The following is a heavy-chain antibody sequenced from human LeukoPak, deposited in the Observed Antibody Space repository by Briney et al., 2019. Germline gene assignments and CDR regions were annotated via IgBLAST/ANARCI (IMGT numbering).Heavy chain of an antibody. V-gene: IGHV3-74*01. CDR1: GFTFSNYW. Sequence: GVSLRLSCAASGFTFSNYWMLWLRQAPGKGLESVSRINTDGTVTTYADSVRGRFTVSRDNADNTMFLQMNSVRDEDTAVYYCATKQWLAPPPDSWGQGTPVTVSS. CDR2: INTDGTVT. CDR3: ATKQWLAPPPDS. D-gene: IGHD6-19*01. J-gene: IGHJ4*02.